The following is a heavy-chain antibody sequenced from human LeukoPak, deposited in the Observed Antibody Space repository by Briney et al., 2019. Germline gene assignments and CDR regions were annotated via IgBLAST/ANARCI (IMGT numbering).Heavy chain of an antibody. Sequence: SQTLSLTCAISGDSVSSTNGAWNWIRQSPSRGLEWLGRTYYRSKWYNDYVESMKGRITISPDTSKNQFSLHLNSVTPEDTAVYYCARDLGNSGWYTFDYWGQGTLVTVSS. CDR3: ARDLGNSGWYTFDY. D-gene: IGHD6-19*01. CDR2: TYYRSKWYN. CDR1: GDSVSSTNGA. J-gene: IGHJ4*02. V-gene: IGHV6-1*01.